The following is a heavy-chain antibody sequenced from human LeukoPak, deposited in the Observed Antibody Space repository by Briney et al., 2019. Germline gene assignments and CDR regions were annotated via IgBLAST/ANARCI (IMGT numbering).Heavy chain of an antibody. CDR3: ARLDGGNSGYFDY. D-gene: IGHD4-23*01. CDR2: IYYSGST. V-gene: IGHV4-59*01. CDR1: GGSISSSY. J-gene: IGHJ4*02. Sequence: SETLSLTCTVSGGSISSSYWSWIRQSPGKGLEWIAYIYYSGSTNYNPSLNSRVTISVDTSKNQFSLKLSSVTAADTAVYFCARLDGGNSGYFDYWGQGTLVTVSS.